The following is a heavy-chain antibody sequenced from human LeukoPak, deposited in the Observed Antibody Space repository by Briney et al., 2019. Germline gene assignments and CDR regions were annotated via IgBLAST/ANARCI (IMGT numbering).Heavy chain of an antibody. CDR2: GHHTGSS. CDR3: AREKEGTDHDSTAAFHY. V-gene: IGHV4-59*01. Sequence: TTSGTLSLTCTVSGTSIRNYYWSWVRQSPGQGLEWLAYGHHTGSSNFSPPFRSRVTTSVDASRNQFSLRLTSMTAADTAVYYCAREKEGTDHDSTAAFHYWGQGILVIVSS. J-gene: IGHJ4*02. D-gene: IGHD3-22*01. CDR1: GTSIRNYY.